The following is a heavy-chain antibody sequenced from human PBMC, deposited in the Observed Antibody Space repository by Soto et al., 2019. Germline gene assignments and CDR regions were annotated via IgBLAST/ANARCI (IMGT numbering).Heavy chain of an antibody. CDR2: IVVGSGST. CDR1: GFTFTSSA. CDR3: AASRYCSSTSCYTSDDAFDI. V-gene: IGHV1-58*01. D-gene: IGHD2-2*02. J-gene: IGHJ3*02. Sequence: QMQLVQSGPEVKKPGTSVKVSCKASGFTFTSSAVQWVRQARGQRLEWIGWIVVGSGSTNYAQKFQERVTITRDMSTSTAYMELSSLRSEDTAVYYCAASRYCSSTSCYTSDDAFDIWGQGTMVTVSS.